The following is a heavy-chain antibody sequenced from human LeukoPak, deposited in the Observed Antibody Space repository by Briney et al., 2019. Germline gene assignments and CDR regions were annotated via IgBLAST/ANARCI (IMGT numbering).Heavy chain of an antibody. CDR3: ARVSMVRGVIPDY. J-gene: IGHJ4*02. Sequence: ASVKVSCKASGYTFTGYYMHWVRQAPGQGLEWMGWISAYNGNTNYAQKLQGRVTMTTDTSTSTAYMELRSLRSDDTAVYYCARVSMVRGVIPDYWGQGTLVTVSS. CDR1: GYTFTGYY. D-gene: IGHD3-10*01. V-gene: IGHV1-18*04. CDR2: ISAYNGNT.